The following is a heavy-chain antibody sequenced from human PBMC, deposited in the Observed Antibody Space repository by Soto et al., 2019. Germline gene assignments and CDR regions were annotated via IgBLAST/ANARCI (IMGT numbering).Heavy chain of an antibody. V-gene: IGHV3-23*01. CDR1: GITFSSYA. J-gene: IGHJ4*02. CDR3: ATDSSAGFATHMPAAATNFTC. D-gene: IGHD6-13*01. Sequence: SLRLSCAASGITFSSYAMSWVRQAPGKGLEWVSAISGSGGITYYADSVKGRFTISRDNSKTTLYLQMSSRRAEDAAVYYWATDSSAGFATHMPAAATNFTCWGQGTLVTVSS. CDR2: ISGSGGIT.